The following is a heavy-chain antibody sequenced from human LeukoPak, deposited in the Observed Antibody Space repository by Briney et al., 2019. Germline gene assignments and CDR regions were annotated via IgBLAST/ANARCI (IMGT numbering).Heavy chain of an antibody. CDR2: IHSDGIST. CDR3: AKVAKYYYGSETYYFFAH. CDR1: GFTLSNTW. D-gene: IGHD3-10*01. Sequence: GGSLRLSCAASGFTLSNTWMHWVRQAPGKGLVWVSRIHSDGISTTYADSVKGRFTISRDNAKNTLYLQMNSLRVEDTAIYYCAKVAKYYYGSETYYFFAHWGQGTPVTASS. J-gene: IGHJ1*01. V-gene: IGHV3-74*03.